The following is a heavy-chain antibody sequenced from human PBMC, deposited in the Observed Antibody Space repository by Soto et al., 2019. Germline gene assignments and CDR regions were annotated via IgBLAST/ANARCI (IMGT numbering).Heavy chain of an antibody. J-gene: IGHJ6*03. Sequence: QVQLVQSGAEVRKPGASVTVSCRSSGDSFNDYYIHWVRQAPGQGFEWMGWINPNGGVTKYAQKFQGWVSMTRDTSIRTVYMQLSRRRSDDTAVYYCARESGGATATLDYYYFYMDVWAQGPRSPSP. D-gene: IGHD5-12*01. CDR2: INPNGGVT. CDR3: ARESGGATATLDYYYFYMDV. V-gene: IGHV1-2*04. CDR1: GDSFNDYY.